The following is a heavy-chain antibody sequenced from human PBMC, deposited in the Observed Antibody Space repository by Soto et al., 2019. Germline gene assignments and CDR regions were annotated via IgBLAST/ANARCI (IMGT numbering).Heavy chain of an antibody. CDR1: GYTFTSYA. J-gene: IGHJ6*03. Sequence: AASVKVSCKASGYTFTSYAMHWVRQAPGQRLEWMGWINAGNGNTKYSQKFQGRVTITRDTSASTAYMELSSLRSEDTAVYYCARCPYASYYYYMDVWGKGTTVTVSS. D-gene: IGHD2-2*01. CDR3: ARCPYASYYYYMDV. CDR2: INAGNGNT. V-gene: IGHV1-3*01.